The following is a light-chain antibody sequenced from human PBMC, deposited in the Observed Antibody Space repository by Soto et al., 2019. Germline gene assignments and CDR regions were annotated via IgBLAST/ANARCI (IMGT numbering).Light chain of an antibody. CDR2: DAS. V-gene: IGKV3-15*01. CDR3: QQYNNWPL. CDR1: QSVRSS. Sequence: EIVMTQSPGTLSVSPGERATLFCRASQSVRSSLAWYQQKPGQAPRLFIYDASTRATGIPARFSGSGSGTEFTLTISSLQSEDFAVYYCQQYNNWPLFGGGTKVDIK. J-gene: IGKJ4*01.